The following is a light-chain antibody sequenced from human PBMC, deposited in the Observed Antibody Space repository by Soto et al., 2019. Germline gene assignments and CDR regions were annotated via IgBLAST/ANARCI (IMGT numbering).Light chain of an antibody. CDR2: ATS. J-gene: IGKJ5*01. CDR3: QQYYNWPRT. V-gene: IGKV3D-7*01. Sequence: EIVLTQTTATLSFSPGERATLSCRASQSVGTRFLAWYQQIHGQAPRLLIYATSNRATGVPDRFSGSGSGTEFTLTINSLQAEDSAVYYCQQYYNWPRTFGQGTRLEI. CDR1: QSVGTRF.